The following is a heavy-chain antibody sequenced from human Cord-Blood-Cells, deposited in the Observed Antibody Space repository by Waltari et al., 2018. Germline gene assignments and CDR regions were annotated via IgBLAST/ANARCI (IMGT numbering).Heavy chain of an antibody. D-gene: IGHD6-13*01. V-gene: IGHV5-51*01. CDR3: ARHKYSSSYYYYGMDV. J-gene: IGHJ6*02. Sequence: EVQLVQSGAEAKKPGESLKIPCTGPGYSFTSYWNGWVRQMPGKGLEWMGIIYPGDSDTRYSPSFQGQVTISADKSISTAYLQWSSLKASDTAMYYCARHKYSSSYYYYGMDVWGQGTTVTVSS. CDR2: IYPGDSDT. CDR1: GYSFTSYW.